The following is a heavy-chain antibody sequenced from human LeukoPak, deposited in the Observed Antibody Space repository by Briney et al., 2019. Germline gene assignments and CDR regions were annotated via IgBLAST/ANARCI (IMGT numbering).Heavy chain of an antibody. CDR1: GGSISSGSYY. CDR2: IYTSGST. Sequence: SETLSLTCTVSGGSISSGSYYWSWIRQPAGKGLEWIGRIYTSGSTNYNPSLKSRVTISVDTSKNQFSLKLSSVTAADTAVYYCARLHYGSGSYYIDYWGQGTLVTVSS. J-gene: IGHJ4*02. D-gene: IGHD3-10*01. V-gene: IGHV4-61*02. CDR3: ARLHYGSGSYYIDY.